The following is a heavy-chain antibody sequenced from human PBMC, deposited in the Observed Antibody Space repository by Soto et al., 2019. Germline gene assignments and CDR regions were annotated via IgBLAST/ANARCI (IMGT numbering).Heavy chain of an antibody. D-gene: IGHD6-19*01. CDR3: ARDKGIAVASYGAFDI. CDR1: GGSISSSNW. V-gene: IGHV4-4*02. CDR2: IYHSGST. Sequence: PSETLSLTCAVSGGSISSSNWWSWVRQPPGKGLEWIGEIYHSGSTNCNPSLKSRATISVDKSKNQFSLKLSSVTAADTAVYYCARDKGIAVASYGAFDIWGQGTMVTVSS. J-gene: IGHJ3*02.